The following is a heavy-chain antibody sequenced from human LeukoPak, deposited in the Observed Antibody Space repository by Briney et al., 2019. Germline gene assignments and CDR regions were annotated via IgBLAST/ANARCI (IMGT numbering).Heavy chain of an antibody. Sequence: PGGSLRLSSAASGFTLSNYGMGWDRQAPGKGMEWVSVISASGGGTYYADSVKGRFTISRDNSKSTLYLQMNSLRAEDTAVYYCTKRLPYYFDYWGQGTLVTVSS. J-gene: IGHJ4*02. CDR2: ISASGGGT. D-gene: IGHD2-15*01. CDR3: TKRLPYYFDY. CDR1: GFTLSNYG. V-gene: IGHV3-23*01.